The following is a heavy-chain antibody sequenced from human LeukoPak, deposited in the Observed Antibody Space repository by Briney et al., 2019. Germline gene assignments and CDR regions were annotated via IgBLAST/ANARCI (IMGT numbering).Heavy chain of an antibody. V-gene: IGHV4-39*02. CDR1: GDSISSSSYY. CDR2: IYYRGTT. CDR3: AREYSRSVVAGSRLDY. Sequence: KSSETLSLTCTASGDSISSSSYYWGWIRQAPGKGLESIGGIYYRGTTYYNTSLKSRVTITVDTSNNQFSLKLNSVTAADTAVYFCAREYSRSVVAGSRLDYWGQGLLVAVSS. D-gene: IGHD2-21*01. J-gene: IGHJ4*02.